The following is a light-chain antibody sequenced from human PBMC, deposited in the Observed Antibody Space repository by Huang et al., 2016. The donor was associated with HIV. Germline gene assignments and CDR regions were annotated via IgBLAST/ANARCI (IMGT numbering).Light chain of an antibody. CDR2: AAS. V-gene: IGKV1-39*01. J-gene: IGKJ4*01. CDR3: QQSYNTPLT. CDR1: QSINSY. Sequence: DIQMTQSPSSLSVSVGDRVTITCRESQSINSYLNWYQQKPGKAHKVLIYAASSWQSGVPARFSGSGSGTDFTLTINSLQPEDFAIYYCQQSYNTPLTFGGGTRLEIK.